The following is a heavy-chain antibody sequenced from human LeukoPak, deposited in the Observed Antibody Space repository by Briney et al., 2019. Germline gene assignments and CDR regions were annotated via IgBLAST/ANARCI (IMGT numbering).Heavy chain of an antibody. CDR1: GFTFSDYY. V-gene: IGHV3-11*01. Sequence: PGGSLRLSCAASGFTFSDYYMSWIRQAPGKGLEWVSYISSSGSTIYYADSVKGRFTISRDNAKNSLYLQMNSLRAEDTAVYYRARDEVDYGGKAYYYYYYMDVWGKGTTVTVSS. CDR2: ISSSGSTI. D-gene: IGHD4-23*01. J-gene: IGHJ6*03. CDR3: ARDEVDYGGKAYYYYYYMDV.